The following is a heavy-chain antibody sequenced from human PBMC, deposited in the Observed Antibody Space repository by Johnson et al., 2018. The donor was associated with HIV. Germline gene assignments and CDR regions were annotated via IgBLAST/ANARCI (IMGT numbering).Heavy chain of an antibody. D-gene: IGHD1-26*01. Sequence: EVQLLESGGGLVQPGGSLRLSCAASGFTFSSYAMSWVRQAPGKGLEWVSAISGSGGSTYYADSVKGRITISRDSSKNTLYLQMNNLRAEDTAVYYCAKEFKGGSGSYRAFDAFDIWGQGTMVTVSS. CDR3: AKEFKGGSGSYRAFDAFDI. CDR2: ISGSGGST. J-gene: IGHJ3*02. V-gene: IGHV3-23*01. CDR1: GFTFSSYA.